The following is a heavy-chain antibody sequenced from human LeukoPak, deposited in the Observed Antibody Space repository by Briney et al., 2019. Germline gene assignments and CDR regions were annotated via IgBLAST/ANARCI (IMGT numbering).Heavy chain of an antibody. D-gene: IGHD5-18*01. J-gene: IGHJ4*02. CDR3: AREGYSYGAYFGY. CDR2: VNNDGSST. CDR1: GFSFSSYW. V-gene: IGHV3-74*01. Sequence: PGGSLRLSCGASGFSFSSYWMHWVRQAPGKGLMWVSRVNNDGSSTTYADSVEGRFTISRDNARNTLYLQMNSLRAEDTAVYYCAREGYSYGAYFGYWGQGTLVTVSS.